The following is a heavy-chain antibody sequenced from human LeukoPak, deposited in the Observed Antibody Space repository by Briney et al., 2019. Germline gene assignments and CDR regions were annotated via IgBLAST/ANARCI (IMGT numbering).Heavy chain of an antibody. CDR1: GFIFTSYG. J-gene: IGHJ4*02. CDR3: ARDAVMGATPFYFDS. V-gene: IGHV3-21*04. D-gene: IGHD2-15*01. CDR2: ISSSGSNI. Sequence: PGGSLRLSRTASGFIFTSYGMNWVRQAPGKGLEWVSYISSSGSNIFYADSVKGRFTISRDQAKDSVFLQMNSLRAEDTALYFCARDAVMGATPFYFDSWGPGDLVTVSS.